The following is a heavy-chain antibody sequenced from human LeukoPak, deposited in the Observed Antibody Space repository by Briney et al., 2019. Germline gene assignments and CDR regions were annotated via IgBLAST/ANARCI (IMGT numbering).Heavy chain of an antibody. CDR3: ATRRGYYGSGSSYYFDY. CDR2: INWNGGST. J-gene: IGHJ4*02. CDR1: GFTFDDYG. V-gene: IGHV3-20*04. Sequence: GGSLRLSCAASGFTFDDYGMSWVRQAPGKGLEWVSGINWNGGSTGYADSVKGRFTISRDNAKNSLYLQMNSLRAEDTALYYCATRRGYYGSGSSYYFDYWGQGTLVIVSS. D-gene: IGHD3-10*01.